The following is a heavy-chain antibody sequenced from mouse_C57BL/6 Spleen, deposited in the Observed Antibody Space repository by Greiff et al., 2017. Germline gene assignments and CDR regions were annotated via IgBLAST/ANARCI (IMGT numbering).Heavy chain of an antibody. CDR3: AREGLGRGYFDV. CDR1: GYAFSSYW. J-gene: IGHJ1*03. Sequence: QVQLKQSGAELVKPGASVKISCKASGYAFSSYWMNWVKQRPGKGLEWIGQIYPGDGDTNYNGKFKGKATLTADKSSSTAYMQLSSLTSEDSAVYFCAREGLGRGYFDVWGTGTTVTVSS. V-gene: IGHV1-80*01. CDR2: IYPGDGDT. D-gene: IGHD4-1*01.